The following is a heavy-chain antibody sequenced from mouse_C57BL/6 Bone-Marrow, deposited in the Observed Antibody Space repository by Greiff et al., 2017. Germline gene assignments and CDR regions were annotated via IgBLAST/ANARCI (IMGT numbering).Heavy chain of an antibody. CDR1: GYTFTSYW. Sequence: QVQLQQPGTELVKPGASVKLSCKASGYTFTSYWMHWVKQRPGQGLEWIGNINPSNGGTNYNEKFKSKATLTVDKSSSTAYMPLSSLTSEDSAVYYCAREDYYGSSPYYFDYWGQGTTLTVSS. V-gene: IGHV1-53*01. CDR2: INPSNGGT. CDR3: AREDYYGSSPYYFDY. J-gene: IGHJ2*01. D-gene: IGHD1-1*01.